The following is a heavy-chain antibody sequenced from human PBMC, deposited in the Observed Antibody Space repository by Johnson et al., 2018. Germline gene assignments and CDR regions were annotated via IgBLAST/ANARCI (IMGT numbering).Heavy chain of an antibody. V-gene: IGHV4-59*10. CDR3: ARETTGATEGLDV. J-gene: IGHJ6*04. CDR1: SGSISNYY. D-gene: IGHD1-26*01. Sequence: QVQLQQWGAGLLKPSETLSLTCTVFSGSISNYYWSWIRQSPGKGLEWIGFIYSSGSINYNPSLKSRVTMSLDTSKKQFSLKLSSVTAADTAVYYCARETTGATEGLDVWGKGTTVTVSS. CDR2: IYSSGSI.